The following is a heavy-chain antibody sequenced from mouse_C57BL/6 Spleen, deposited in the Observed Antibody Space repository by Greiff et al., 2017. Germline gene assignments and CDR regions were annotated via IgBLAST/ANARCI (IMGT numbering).Heavy chain of an antibody. J-gene: IGHJ3*01. D-gene: IGHD2-4*01. V-gene: IGHV2-2*01. CDR2: IWSGGST. CDR1: GFSLTSYG. CDR3: ARGDDYDGFAY. Sequence: QVQLQQSGPGLVQPSQSLSITCTVSGFSLTSYGVHWVRQSPGKGLEWLGVIWSGGSTDYNSAFIYRLSISQDNAKSQVFFKMNSLEADGTAIYYCARGDDYDGFAYWGQGTLVTVSA.